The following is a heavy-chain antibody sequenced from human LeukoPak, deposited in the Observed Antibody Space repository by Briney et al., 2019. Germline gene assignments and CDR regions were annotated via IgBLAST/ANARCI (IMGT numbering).Heavy chain of an antibody. CDR2: ISYDGSNK. CDR3: ARDRSYDSSGYYYGGFDY. CDR1: GGTFSSYA. D-gene: IGHD3-22*01. Sequence: SCKASGGTFSSYAMSWVRQAPGKGLEWVAVISYDGSNKYYADSVKGRFTISRDNSKNTLYLQMNSLRAEDTAVYYCARDRSYDSSGYYYGGFDYWGQGTLVTVSS. V-gene: IGHV3-30-3*01. J-gene: IGHJ4*02.